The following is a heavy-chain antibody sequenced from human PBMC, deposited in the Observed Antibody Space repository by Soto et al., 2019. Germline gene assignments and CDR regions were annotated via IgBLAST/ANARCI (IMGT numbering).Heavy chain of an antibody. CDR2: MNPNSGNA. CDR3: AATRDGSYYKGLTY. CDR1: GCTFTSYD. J-gene: IGHJ4*02. Sequence: XAVKGSCTASGCTFTSYDSNWVRQAAGQGLEWMGWMNPNSGNAGYAQKFQGRVTMTRNTSISTAYMELSSLRSDDTAVYYCAATRDGSYYKGLTYCGQRALVTVSS. D-gene: IGHD1-26*01. V-gene: IGHV1-8*01.